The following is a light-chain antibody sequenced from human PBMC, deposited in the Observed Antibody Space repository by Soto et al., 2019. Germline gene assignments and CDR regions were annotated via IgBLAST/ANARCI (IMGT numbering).Light chain of an antibody. V-gene: IGLV2-14*01. J-gene: IGLJ1*01. CDR3: SSHTSSSTLV. CDR2: DVS. CDR1: SSDVGGYNY. Sequence: QSVLTQPASVSGSPGQSITISCTGTSSDVGGYNYVSWYQQHPGKAPKLMIYDVSNRPSGVSNRFSGSKSGNTASLTISGLQAEDEAEYYCSSHTSSSTLVLGTGTKVTV.